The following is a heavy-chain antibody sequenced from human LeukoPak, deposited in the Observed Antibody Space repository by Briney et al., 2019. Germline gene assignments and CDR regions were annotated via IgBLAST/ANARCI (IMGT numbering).Heavy chain of an antibody. V-gene: IGHV3-23*01. J-gene: IGHJ4*02. Sequence: PGGSLRLSCAASGFTLSAYGMTWVRQAPGMGLEWVSSISGPSANTYYADSVRGRFTISRDNSKNTLYLQVDSLRAEDTAVYYCAKPYGNCDSASCYLSFDQWGRGTVVTVSS. D-gene: IGHD2-2*03. CDR1: GFTLSAYG. CDR2: ISGPSANT. CDR3: AKPYGNCDSASCYLSFDQ.